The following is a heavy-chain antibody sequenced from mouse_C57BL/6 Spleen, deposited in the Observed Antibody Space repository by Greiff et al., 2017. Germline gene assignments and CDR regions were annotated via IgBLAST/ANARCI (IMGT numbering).Heavy chain of an antibody. CDR3: ARAEGYFDV. CDR2: ISDGGSYT. V-gene: IGHV5-4*03. CDR1: GFTFCSYA. J-gene: IGHJ1*03. Sequence: DVMLVESGGGLVKPGGSLKLSCAASGFTFCSYAMSWVRQTPEKRLEWVATISDGGSYTYYPDNVKGRFTISRDNAKNNLYLQMSHLKSEDTAMYYCARAEGYFDVWGTGTTVTVSS.